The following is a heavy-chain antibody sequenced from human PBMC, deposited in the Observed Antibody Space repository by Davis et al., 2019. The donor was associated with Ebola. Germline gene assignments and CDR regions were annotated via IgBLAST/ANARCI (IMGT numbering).Heavy chain of an antibody. D-gene: IGHD3-3*01. CDR2: IYFSGTT. CDR1: GGSISRGGYY. Sequence: PSETLSLTCTVSGGSISRGGYYWSWIRQHPGKGLEWIGYIYFSGTTYYSPSLRSRLTISVDTSKNQFSLNLSSVTAADTAVYYCARDFSGGWYFDLWGRGTLVTVSS. CDR3: ARDFSGGWYFDL. J-gene: IGHJ2*01. V-gene: IGHV4-31*03.